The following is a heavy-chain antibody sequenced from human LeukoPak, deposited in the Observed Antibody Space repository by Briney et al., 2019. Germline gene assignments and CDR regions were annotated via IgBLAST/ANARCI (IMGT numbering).Heavy chain of an antibody. CDR2: ISSSSSYI. Sequence: GGSLRLFCASSGFTFSSYSMNWVRQAPGKGLEGVSSISSSSSYIYYADSVKGRFTISRDNAKNSLYLQMNRLRAEDTAVYYCARDIAAALNWFDPWGKGNLVSVSS. D-gene: IGHD6-13*01. V-gene: IGHV3-21*01. CDR1: GFTFSSYS. J-gene: IGHJ5*02. CDR3: ARDIAAALNWFDP.